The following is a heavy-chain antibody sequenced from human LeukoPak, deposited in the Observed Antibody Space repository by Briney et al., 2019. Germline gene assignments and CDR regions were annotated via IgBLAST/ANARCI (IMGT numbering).Heavy chain of an antibody. D-gene: IGHD3-9*01. CDR2: IRYDGSTK. J-gene: IGHJ4*02. CDR1: GSTVSSFG. Sequence: PSRALAGSTVSSFGTHSVRQAPGERREWGAFIRYDGSTKHYADSVKSRFTFSRDNSKNPLYLQMNSLRGEDTGVYYCAKDRGSRNDILTGRPRASVDFDYWGQGTLVTVSS. CDR3: AKDRGSRNDILTGRPRASVDFDY. V-gene: IGHV3-30*02.